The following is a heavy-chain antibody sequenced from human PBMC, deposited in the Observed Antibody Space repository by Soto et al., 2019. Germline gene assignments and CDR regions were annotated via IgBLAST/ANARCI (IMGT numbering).Heavy chain of an antibody. J-gene: IGHJ6*03. Sequence: EVQLLESGGGLVQPGGSLRLSCVVSGFTFGSYAMSWVRQAPEKGPEWVAILGGNGFTTYYADSVKGRFTISGDKSKSTLFLQMNSLRADDTGVYYCAMALRPSLNFFYYMDVWGRGTSVTVSS. D-gene: IGHD2-2*01. CDR2: LGGNGFTT. V-gene: IGHV3-23*01. CDR3: AMALRPSLNFFYYMDV. CDR1: GFTFGSYA.